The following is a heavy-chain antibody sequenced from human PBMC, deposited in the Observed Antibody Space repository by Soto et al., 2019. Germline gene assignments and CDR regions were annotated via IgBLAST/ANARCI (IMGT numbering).Heavy chain of an antibody. CDR3: AIEPATAKAEGVGG. D-gene: IGHD3-16*01. CDR2: INPNSGGT. V-gene: IGHV1-2*02. J-gene: IGHJ4*02. Sequence: AAEKVSCPASGYTFGDYYIHWVRQAPGQGLEWMGWINPNSGGTKYAPKFQGGVTMTRDTSITTAYMELSRLRSGDTAVYYCAIEPATAKAEGVGGWGQRTLVT. CDR1: GYTFGDYY.